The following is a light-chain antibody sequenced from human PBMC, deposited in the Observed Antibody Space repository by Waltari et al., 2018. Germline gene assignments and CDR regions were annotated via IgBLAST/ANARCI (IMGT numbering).Light chain of an antibody. CDR1: QSITSN. V-gene: IGKV3-15*01. Sequence: EIVLTQSPVILSVSPGERTTLSCRASQSITSNLAWYQHKPGQSPRLLIYGASIRAAGIPARFSGSGSGTEFTLTISSLQSEDFAVYYCQQYNNWLPLTFGGGTKVEIK. J-gene: IGKJ4*01. CDR3: QQYNNWLPLT. CDR2: GAS.